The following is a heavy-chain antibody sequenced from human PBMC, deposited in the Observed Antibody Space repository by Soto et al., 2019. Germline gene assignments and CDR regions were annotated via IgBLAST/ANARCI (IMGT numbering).Heavy chain of an antibody. CDR3: ARAXHITMVRGVDYYYGMDV. V-gene: IGHV3-48*03. J-gene: IGHJ6*02. CDR2: ISSSGSTI. D-gene: IGHD3-10*01. Sequence: SGGSLRLSCAASGFTFSSYEMNWVRQAPGKGLEWVSYISSSGSTIYYADSVKGRFTISRDNAKNSLYLQMNSLRAEDTAVYYCARAXHITMVRGVDYYYGMDVWGQGTTVTVSS. CDR1: GFTFSSYE.